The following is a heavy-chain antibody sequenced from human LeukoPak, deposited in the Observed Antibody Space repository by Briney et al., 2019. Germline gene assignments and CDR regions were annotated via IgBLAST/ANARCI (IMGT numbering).Heavy chain of an antibody. CDR1: GDSISSYY. Sequence: SETPSLTCTVSGDSISSYYWIWIRQPAGKGLEYIGRIYASGSSSYNPSLKSRVSMSVDTSQNQFSLRLSSVTAADTAVYYCARDRDTYGYPDYWGQGTLVTVSS. CDR3: ARDRDTYGYPDY. V-gene: IGHV4-4*07. D-gene: IGHD5-18*01. CDR2: IYASGSS. J-gene: IGHJ4*02.